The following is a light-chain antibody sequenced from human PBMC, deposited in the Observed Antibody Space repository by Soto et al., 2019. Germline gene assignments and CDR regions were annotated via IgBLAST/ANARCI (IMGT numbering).Light chain of an antibody. CDR1: QSVSNNY. V-gene: IGKV3-20*01. CDR2: GAS. J-gene: IGKJ1*01. CDR3: QQYNSNSRT. Sequence: EIVLTQSPGTLSLSPGERATLSCRASQSVSNNYLAWYQQKPGQAPRLLIYGASNRATGIPDRFSGSGSGTDFTLTISTLQPEDSATYYCQQYNSNSRTFGQGTKVEIK.